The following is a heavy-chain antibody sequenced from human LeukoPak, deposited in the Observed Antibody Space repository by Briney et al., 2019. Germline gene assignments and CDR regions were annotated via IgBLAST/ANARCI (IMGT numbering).Heavy chain of an antibody. Sequence: GGSLRPSCAASGFTFSSYFMSWVRQAPGKGLEWVSAISGSGGSTYYADSVKGRFTLSRDNSKNTLYLQMNSLRAEDTAVYYCAKDGQWIQVPLDYWGQGTLVTVSS. V-gene: IGHV3-23*01. D-gene: IGHD5-18*01. J-gene: IGHJ4*02. CDR3: AKDGQWIQVPLDY. CDR2: ISGSGGST. CDR1: GFTFSSYF.